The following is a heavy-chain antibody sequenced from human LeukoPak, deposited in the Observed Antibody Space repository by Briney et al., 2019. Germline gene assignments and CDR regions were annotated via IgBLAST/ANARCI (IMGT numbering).Heavy chain of an antibody. CDR2: IYYSGST. Sequence: SETLSLTCTVSGGSISSYYWSWIRQSPGKGLEWIGYIYYSGSTNYNPSLKSRVTISVDTSKNQFSLKLSSVTAADTAVYYCARVGHDSGTYLYYFDYWGQGTLVTVSS. V-gene: IGHV4-59*01. D-gene: IGHD1-26*01. CDR3: ARVGHDSGTYLYYFDY. J-gene: IGHJ4*02. CDR1: GGSISSYY.